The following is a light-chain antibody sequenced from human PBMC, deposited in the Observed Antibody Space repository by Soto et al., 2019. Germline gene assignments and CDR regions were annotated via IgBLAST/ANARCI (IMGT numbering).Light chain of an antibody. CDR1: QSLLDSDGETY. Sequence: EIVMTQTPLSSPVTLGQPASFSCRSSQSLLDSDGETYLSWLQQRPGQPPRLLIYKTSSRFSGVPDRFSGSGAGTDFTLKISRVEVEDVGVYYCMQATQFPHTFGQGTKLEI. CDR2: KTS. V-gene: IGKV2-24*01. CDR3: MQATQFPHT. J-gene: IGKJ2*01.